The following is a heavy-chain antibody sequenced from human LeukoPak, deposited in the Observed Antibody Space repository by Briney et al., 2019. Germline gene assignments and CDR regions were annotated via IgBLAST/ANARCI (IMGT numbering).Heavy chain of an antibody. CDR2: IYPGDSDT. D-gene: IGHD3-22*01. V-gene: IGHV5-51*01. CDR1: GYRFINYW. J-gene: IGHJ4*02. Sequence: GESLKISCKGSGYRFINYWIGWVRQMPGKGLEWMGIIYPGDSDTRYSPSFQGQVTISADKSTSTAYLQWSSLKASDTAMYYCARQLNYYESSGPDYWGQGTLVTVSS. CDR3: ARQLNYYESSGPDY.